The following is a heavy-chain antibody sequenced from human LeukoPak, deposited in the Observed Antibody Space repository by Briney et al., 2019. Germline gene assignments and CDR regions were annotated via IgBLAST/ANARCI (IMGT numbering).Heavy chain of an antibody. J-gene: IGHJ5*02. Sequence: GSLRLSCAASGFTFSSYWMHWVRQAPGKGLVWVSRISSDGSTTTYAGSVKGRFTISRDNAKNTLYLQMNSLRAEDTAVYYCARRRAAAGLGNWFDPWGQGTLVTVSS. V-gene: IGHV3-74*01. D-gene: IGHD6-13*01. CDR2: ISSDGSTT. CDR3: ARRRAAAGLGNWFDP. CDR1: GFTFSSYW.